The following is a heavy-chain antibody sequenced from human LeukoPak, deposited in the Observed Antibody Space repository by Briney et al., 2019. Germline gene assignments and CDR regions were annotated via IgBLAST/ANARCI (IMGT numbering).Heavy chain of an antibody. CDR3: ARGRTYYYDSSGYYYDY. V-gene: IGHV4-34*01. Sequence: SETLSLTCAVYGGSFSGYYWSWLRQPPGKGLEWIGEINHSGSTNYNPSLKSRVTISVDTSKNQFSLKLSSVTAADTAVYYCARGRTYYYDSSGYYYDYWGQGTLVTVSS. D-gene: IGHD3-22*01. CDR1: GGSFSGYY. J-gene: IGHJ4*02. CDR2: INHSGST.